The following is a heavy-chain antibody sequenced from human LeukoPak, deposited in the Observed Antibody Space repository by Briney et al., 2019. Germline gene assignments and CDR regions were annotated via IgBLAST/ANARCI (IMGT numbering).Heavy chain of an antibody. CDR2: IGNDGRNK. V-gene: IGHV3-33*06. CDR3: ANRVYGSGSYSNFDY. Sequence: GRSLRLSCVTSGFTFSSYGMHWVRQAPGKGLEWVALIGNDGRNKFYADSVKGRFTISRDNSKNTLYLQMNSLRAEDTAVYYCANRVYGSGSYSNFDYWGQGTLVTVSS. CDR1: GFTFSSYG. D-gene: IGHD3-10*01. J-gene: IGHJ4*02.